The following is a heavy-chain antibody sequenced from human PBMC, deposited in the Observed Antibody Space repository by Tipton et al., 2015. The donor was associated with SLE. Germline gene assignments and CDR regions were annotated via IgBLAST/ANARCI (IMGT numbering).Heavy chain of an antibody. Sequence: TLSLTCTVSGGSISSGNYYWNWLRQHPGKGLEWIGYIFHSGTTFYNPSLKSRVMMAVDTSKNQFSLRLTSVTAADTAVYYCARAPDSWGQGALVFVSS. V-gene: IGHV4-31*03. J-gene: IGHJ4*02. CDR2: IFHSGTT. CDR1: GGSISSGNYY. CDR3: ARAPDS.